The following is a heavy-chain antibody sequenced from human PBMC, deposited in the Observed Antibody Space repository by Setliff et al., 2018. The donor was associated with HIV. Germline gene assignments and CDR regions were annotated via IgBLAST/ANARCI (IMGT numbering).Heavy chain of an antibody. Sequence: PSETLSLTCTVSGVSINSDGYYWGWIRQHPGKGLEWIGYIHHSGSYYYNPSLKSRLTISVDTSKNQFSLRLDSVTAADTAVYYCARASRLTRIFTPLYFDYWGQGALVTVSS. V-gene: IGHV4-31*03. CDR3: ARASRLTRIFTPLYFDY. CDR1: GVSINSDGYY. CDR2: IHHSGSY. D-gene: IGHD3-9*01. J-gene: IGHJ4*02.